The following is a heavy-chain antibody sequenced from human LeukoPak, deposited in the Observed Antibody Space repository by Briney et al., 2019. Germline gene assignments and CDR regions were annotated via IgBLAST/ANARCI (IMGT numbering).Heavy chain of an antibody. D-gene: IGHD5-12*01. CDR1: GYTFTNYW. V-gene: IGHV5-10-1*01. CDR2: IDPSDSYT. CDR3: TRRGYSGDAFDI. Sequence: GESLRISCKGSGYTFTNYWISWVRQMPGKGLEWMGRIDPSDSYTKYSPSFQGHVTISADKSISTAYLQWSSLKASDTAMYYCTRRGYSGDAFDIWGQGTMVTVSS. J-gene: IGHJ3*02.